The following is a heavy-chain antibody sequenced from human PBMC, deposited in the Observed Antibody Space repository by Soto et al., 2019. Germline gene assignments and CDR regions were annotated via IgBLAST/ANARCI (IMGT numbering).Heavy chain of an antibody. CDR2: ISSSSSYI. CDR3: ARDRAAGNIRYYYGMDV. Sequence: PGGSLRLSCAASGFTFSSYSMNWVRQAPGKGLEWVSSISSSSSYIYYADSVKGRFTISRDNAKNSLYLQMNSLRAEDTAVYYCARDRAAGNIRYYYGMDVWGQGTTVTVSS. J-gene: IGHJ6*02. D-gene: IGHD6-13*01. V-gene: IGHV3-21*01. CDR1: GFTFSSYS.